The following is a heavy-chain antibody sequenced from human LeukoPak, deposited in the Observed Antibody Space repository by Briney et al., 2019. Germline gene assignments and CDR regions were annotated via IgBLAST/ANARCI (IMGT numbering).Heavy chain of an antibody. J-gene: IGHJ3*02. CDR3: ARTYYDSSGPVVADAFDI. CDR1: GFSFSTYS. V-gene: IGHV3-53*01. D-gene: IGHD3-22*01. Sequence: GGSLRLSCAASGFSFSTYSMSWVRQAPGKGLEWVSVIYSGGSTYYADSVKGRFTISRDNSKNTLYLQMNSLRAEDTAVYYCARTYYDSSGPVVADAFDIWGQGTMVTVSS. CDR2: IYSGGST.